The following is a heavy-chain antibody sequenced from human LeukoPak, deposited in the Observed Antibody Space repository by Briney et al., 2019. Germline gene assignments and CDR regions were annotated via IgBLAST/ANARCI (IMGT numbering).Heavy chain of an antibody. D-gene: IGHD3-3*01. CDR1: GFTFSNYW. CDR2: IKQDGSEK. V-gene: IGHV3-7*01. CDR3: ASQSSGGFFEDY. J-gene: IGHJ4*02. Sequence: GGSLRLSCAASGFTFSNYWMSWVRQAPGKGLGWVGNIKQDGSEKYYVDSVKGRFTISRDNAKNSRYLQMNSLRAEDTAVYYCASQSSGGFFEDYWGQGTLVTVSS.